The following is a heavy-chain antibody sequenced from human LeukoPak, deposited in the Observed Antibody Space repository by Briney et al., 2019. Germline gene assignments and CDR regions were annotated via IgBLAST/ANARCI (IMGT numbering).Heavy chain of an antibody. CDR3: ASTSKVVVTYYFDY. CDR1: GYTFTGYY. V-gene: IGHV1-2*02. CDR2: INPNSGGT. Sequence: GASVKVSCKASGYTFTGYYMHWVRQAPGQGLEWMGWINPNSGGTNYAQKFQGRVTTTRDTSISTAYMELSRLRSDDTAVYYCASTSKVVVTYYFDYWGQGTLVTVSS. J-gene: IGHJ4*02. D-gene: IGHD3-22*01.